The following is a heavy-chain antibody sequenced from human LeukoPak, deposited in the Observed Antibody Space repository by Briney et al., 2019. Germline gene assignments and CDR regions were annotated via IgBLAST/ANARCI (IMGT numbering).Heavy chain of an antibody. D-gene: IGHD3-22*01. V-gene: IGHV4-59*01. CDR1: GASISSYY. Sequence: PSETLSLTCTASGASISSYYWSWIRQPPGKGLEWMGYIYYSGSTKYNPSLKSRVTISVDTSKNQFSLRLSSVSAADAAVYCCARHRYYYDSSGYYYQPWGQGTLVTVSS. J-gene: IGHJ5*02. CDR2: IYYSGST. CDR3: ARHRYYYDSSGYYYQP.